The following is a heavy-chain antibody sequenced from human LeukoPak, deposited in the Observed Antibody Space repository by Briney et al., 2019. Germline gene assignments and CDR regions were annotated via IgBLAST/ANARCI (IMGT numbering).Heavy chain of an antibody. CDR2: IYYSGST. Sequence: PSETLSLTCTVSGGSISSSSYYWGWIRQPPGTGLEWIGSIYYSGSTYYNPSLKSRVTISVDTSKNQFSLKLSSVTAADTAVYYCASRDSSGWYGDDYWGQGTLVTVSS. J-gene: IGHJ4*02. V-gene: IGHV4-39*01. CDR3: ASRDSSGWYGDDY. CDR1: GGSISSSSYY. D-gene: IGHD6-19*01.